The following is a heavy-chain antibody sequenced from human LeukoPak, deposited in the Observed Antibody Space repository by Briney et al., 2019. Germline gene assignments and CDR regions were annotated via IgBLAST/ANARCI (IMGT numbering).Heavy chain of an antibody. CDR2: ISYDGSNK. CDR3: ARGEQLVSPFDY. V-gene: IGHV3-30-3*01. Sequence: GGSLRLSCAASGFTFSSYAMHWVRQAPGKGLEWVAVISYDGSNKYYADSVKGRFTISRDNSKNTLYLQMNSLRAEDTAVYYCARGEQLVSPFDYWGQGTLVTVSS. CDR1: GFTFSSYA. D-gene: IGHD6-13*01. J-gene: IGHJ4*02.